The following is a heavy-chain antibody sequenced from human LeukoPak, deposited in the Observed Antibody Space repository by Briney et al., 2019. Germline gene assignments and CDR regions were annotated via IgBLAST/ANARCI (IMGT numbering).Heavy chain of an antibody. J-gene: IGHJ4*02. D-gene: IGHD7-27*01. CDR3: ARDKLTGDSYFDS. V-gene: IGHV3-7*05. Sequence: ETLSLTCAVSGGSITNDYWWSWVRQPPGKGLEWVANIKQDGNEKYYVDSVKGRFTISRDNAKNSLYLQLNSLRAEDTAVYYCARDKLTGDSYFDSWGQGTLVTVSS. CDR1: GGSITNDYW. CDR2: IKQDGNEK.